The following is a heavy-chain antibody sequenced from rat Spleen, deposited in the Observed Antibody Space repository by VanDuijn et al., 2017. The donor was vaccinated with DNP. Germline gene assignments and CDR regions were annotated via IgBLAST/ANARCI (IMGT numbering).Heavy chain of an antibody. CDR1: GYSITSSS. D-gene: IGHD1-11*01. V-gene: IGHV3-1*01. Sequence: EVQLQESGPGLLKPSQSLSLTCSVTGYSITSSSRWNWIRKFPGNKMEWIGHINYSGSTSYHPSLRSRISITRDTSKNQFFLQLNSVTSEDTAPYYCARGPNYGSGPDYFDYWDQGVMVTVSS. CDR3: ARGPNYGSGPDYFDY. CDR2: INYSGST. J-gene: IGHJ2*01.